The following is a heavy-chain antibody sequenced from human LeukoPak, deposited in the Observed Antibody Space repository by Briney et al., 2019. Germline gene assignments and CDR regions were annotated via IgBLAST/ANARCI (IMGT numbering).Heavy chain of an antibody. D-gene: IGHD3-16*02. Sequence: ASVKVSCKASGYTFSSYGITWVRQAPGQGLEWMGWINTYNGNTNYAQKLQGRVTMTTDTSTSTAYMELRSLRSDDTAVYYCARESRLRLGELSFFDYWGQGTLVTVSS. CDR2: INTYNGNT. CDR1: GYTFSSYG. J-gene: IGHJ4*02. CDR3: ARESRLRLGELSFFDY. V-gene: IGHV1-18*01.